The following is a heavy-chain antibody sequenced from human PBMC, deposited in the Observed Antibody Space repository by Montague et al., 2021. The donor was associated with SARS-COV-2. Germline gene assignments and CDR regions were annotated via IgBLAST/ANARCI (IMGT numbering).Heavy chain of an antibody. CDR3: ARDQGLRGWFDP. CDR1: GGSFSDYK. Sequence: LRLSCAVYGGSFSDYKWTWIRQSPGKGLEWIGFLYFSGSATTYNPSLKSRVTISIDTSKNQFSLNLSSVTAADTAVYFCARDQGLRGWFDPWGQGTLVAVSS. J-gene: IGHJ5*02. CDR2: LYFSGSAT. V-gene: IGHV4-34*11.